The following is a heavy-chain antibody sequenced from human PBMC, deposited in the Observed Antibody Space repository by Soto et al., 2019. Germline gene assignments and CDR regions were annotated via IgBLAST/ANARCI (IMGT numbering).Heavy chain of an antibody. CDR3: ASSARSGFGFDY. D-gene: IGHD3-22*01. J-gene: IGHJ4*02. CDR2: TSYRSKWYN. CDR1: GDSVSSNSAA. Sequence: SQTLSLTCDISGDSVSSNSAAWNWIRQSPSRGLEWLGRTSYRSKWYNDYAVSVKSRITINPDTSKNQFSLQLNSVTPEDTALYYCASSARSGFGFDYWRQGTLVTVS. V-gene: IGHV6-1*01.